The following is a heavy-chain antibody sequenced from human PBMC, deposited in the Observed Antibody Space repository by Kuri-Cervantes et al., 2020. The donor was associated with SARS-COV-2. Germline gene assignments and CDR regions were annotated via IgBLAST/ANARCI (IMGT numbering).Heavy chain of an antibody. D-gene: IGHD6-19*01. Sequence: GESLKISCAVSGFTFSGYALNWVRQAPGKGLEGVSNICSSGDRTYYADSVKGRFTISRDNSKNTLYLQMNSLRAEDTAVYYCATELTYSSGWYGVWDYWGQGTLVTVSS. J-gene: IGHJ4*02. V-gene: IGHV3-23*01. CDR1: GFTFSGYA. CDR3: ATELTYSSGWYGVWDY. CDR2: ICSSGDRT.